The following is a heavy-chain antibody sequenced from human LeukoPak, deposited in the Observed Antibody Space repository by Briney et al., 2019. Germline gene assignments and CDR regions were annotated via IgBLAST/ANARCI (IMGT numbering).Heavy chain of an antibody. CDR3: ASEGRLWFGESHYYYYYYMDV. CDR2: IYYSGRT. D-gene: IGHD3-10*01. J-gene: IGHJ6*03. Sequence: SETLSPTCTVSGASISNYYWSWIRQPPGKGLEWIGYIYYSGRTNYNPSLKSRVTISVDSSKNQFSLNLSSVTAADTAVYYCASEGRLWFGESHYYYYYYMDVWGKGTTVTISS. V-gene: IGHV4-59*12. CDR1: GASISNYY.